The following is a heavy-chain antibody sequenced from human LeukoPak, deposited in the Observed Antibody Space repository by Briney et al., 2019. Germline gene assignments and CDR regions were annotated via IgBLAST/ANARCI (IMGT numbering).Heavy chain of an antibody. V-gene: IGHV1-18*04. CDR2: ISAYNGNT. CDR1: GYTFTGYY. CDR3: ARGDPWVYWFDP. Sequence: ASVKVSCKASGYTFTGYYMHWVRQAPGQGLEWMGWISAYNGNTNYAQKLQGRVTMTTDTSTSTAYMELRSLRSDDTAVYYCARGDPWVYWFDPWGQGTLVTVSS. J-gene: IGHJ5*02.